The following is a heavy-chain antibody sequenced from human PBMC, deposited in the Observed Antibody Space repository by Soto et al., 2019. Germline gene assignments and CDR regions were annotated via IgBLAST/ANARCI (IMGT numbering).Heavy chain of an antibody. D-gene: IGHD2-2*01. V-gene: IGHV3-74*01. CDR3: AGEDIVVVPAAPFDP. J-gene: IGHJ5*02. CDR1: GFTFSSYW. Sequence: PGGSLRLSCAASGFTFSSYWMHWVRQAPGKGLVWVPRINSDGSSTSYADSVKGRFTISRDNAKNTLYLQMNSLRAEDTAVYYCAGEDIVVVPAAPFDPWGQGTLVTVSS. CDR2: INSDGSST.